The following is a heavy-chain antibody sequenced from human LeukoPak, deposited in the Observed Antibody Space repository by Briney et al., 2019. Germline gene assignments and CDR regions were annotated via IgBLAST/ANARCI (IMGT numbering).Heavy chain of an antibody. CDR3: GRHSRTYYYDSSGYYFGDY. D-gene: IGHD3-22*01. CDR1: GFTFSSYG. J-gene: IGHJ4*01. CDR2: ISSSGSTI. Sequence: GGSLRLSCAASGFTFSSYGMNWVREAPGKGLEWVSYISSSGSTIYYADSVKGRFTISRDNAKNSLYLQMNSLRAEDTAVYDCGRHSRTYYYDSSGYYFGDYWGQGTPGTVSS. V-gene: IGHV3-48*03.